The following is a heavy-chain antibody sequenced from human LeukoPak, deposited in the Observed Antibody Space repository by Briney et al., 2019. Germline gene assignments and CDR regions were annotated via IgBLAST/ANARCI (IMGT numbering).Heavy chain of an antibody. J-gene: IGHJ3*02. CDR1: GFTFSSYS. V-gene: IGHV3-21*04. Sequence: PGGSLRLSCAASGFTFSSYSMNWVRQAPGKGLEWVSSISSSSSYIYYADSVKGRFTISRDNSKNTLYMQMNSLSVEDTAVYYCANLEPVPGGGAFDIWGQGTMVTVSS. CDR3: ANLEPVPGGGAFDI. CDR2: ISSSSSYI. D-gene: IGHD1-14*01.